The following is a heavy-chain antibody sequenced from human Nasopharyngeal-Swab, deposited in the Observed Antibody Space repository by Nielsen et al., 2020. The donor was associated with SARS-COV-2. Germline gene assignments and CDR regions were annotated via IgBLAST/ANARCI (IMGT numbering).Heavy chain of an antibody. J-gene: IGHJ6*02. D-gene: IGHD6-19*01. CDR2: IWYDGSDT. V-gene: IGHV3-30*02. Sequence: GESLKISCAASGFTFSSYGMHWVRQAPGKGLEWVASIWYDGSDTYYADSVKGRFTISRDNAKNTLYLQMNSLRSEDTAVYKCAKDGIEEGGLSAGYGLDVWGQGTTVTVSS. CDR3: AKDGIEEGGLSAGYGLDV. CDR1: GFTFSSYG.